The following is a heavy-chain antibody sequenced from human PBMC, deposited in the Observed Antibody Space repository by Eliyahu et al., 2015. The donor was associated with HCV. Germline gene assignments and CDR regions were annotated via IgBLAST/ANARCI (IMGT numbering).Heavy chain of an antibody. Sequence: QLQLQESGPGLVKPSETLSLTCTVSGGSISSSSYYWGWIRQPPGKGLEWIGSMYYSGSTYYNPSLKSRVTISVDTSKNQFSLKLSSVTAADTAVYYCARVDREHVDYWGQGTLVTVSS. V-gene: IGHV4-39*07. CDR1: GGSISSSSYY. J-gene: IGHJ4*02. D-gene: IGHD2-2*03. CDR2: MYYSGST. CDR3: ARVDREHVDY.